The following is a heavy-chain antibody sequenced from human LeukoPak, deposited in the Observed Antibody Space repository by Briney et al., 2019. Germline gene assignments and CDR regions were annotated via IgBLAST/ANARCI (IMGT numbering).Heavy chain of an antibody. D-gene: IGHD6-19*01. CDR2: ISAYNGNT. CDR3: ARGRTSIAVAGTGIYYYYGMDV. V-gene: IGHV1-18*01. CDR1: GCTFTSYG. Sequence: GASVTVSCKASGCTFTSYGISWVRQAPGQGLEGIGLISAYNGNTNYAQKLQGRVTMTTDTSTSTAYMELRSLRSDDTAVYYCARGRTSIAVAGTGIYYYYGMDVWGQGTTVTVSS. J-gene: IGHJ6*02.